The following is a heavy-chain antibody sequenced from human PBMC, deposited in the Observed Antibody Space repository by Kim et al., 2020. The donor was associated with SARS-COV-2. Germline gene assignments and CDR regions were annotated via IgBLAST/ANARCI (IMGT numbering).Heavy chain of an antibody. V-gene: IGHV3-11*01. D-gene: IGHD3-16*02. CDR1: GFTFSDYY. CDR2: ISSSGSTI. CDR3: ARDGYYDYVWGSYRLDY. J-gene: IGHJ4*02. Sequence: GGSLRLSCAASGFTFSDYYMSWIRQAPGKGLEWVSYISSSGSTIYYADSVKGRFTISRDNAKNTLYLQMNSLRAEDTAVYYCARDGYYDYVWGSYRLDYWGQGPLVTVSS.